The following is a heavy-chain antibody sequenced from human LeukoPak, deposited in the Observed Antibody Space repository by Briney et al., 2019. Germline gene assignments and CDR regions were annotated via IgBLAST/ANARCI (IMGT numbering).Heavy chain of an antibody. CDR1: GFTFDDYA. V-gene: IGHV3-43D*03. J-gene: IGHJ3*02. CDR2: ISWDGGTT. D-gene: IGHD3-22*01. CDR3: AREQNYYDSSGYYLASGAFDI. Sequence: PGGSLRLSCAASGFTFDDYAMHWVRQAPGKGLEWVSLISWDGGTTYYADSVKGRFTISRDNAKNSLYLQMNSLRAEDTALYYCAREQNYYDSSGYYLASGAFDIWGQGTMVTVSS.